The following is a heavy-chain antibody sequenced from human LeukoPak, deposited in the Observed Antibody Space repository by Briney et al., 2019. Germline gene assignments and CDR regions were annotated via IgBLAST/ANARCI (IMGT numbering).Heavy chain of an antibody. D-gene: IGHD1-26*01. CDR3: VRGIVGVTAPDY. CDR1: GGSISSYK. Sequence: SETLSLTCTVSGGSISSYKWSWIRQPAGKGLEWIGRIYSSVTTNYNPSLKSRVTMSVDTSKNQFSLKLTSVTAADTAVYYSVRGIVGVTAPDYWGQGALVIVSS. J-gene: IGHJ4*02. CDR2: IYSSVTT. V-gene: IGHV4-4*07.